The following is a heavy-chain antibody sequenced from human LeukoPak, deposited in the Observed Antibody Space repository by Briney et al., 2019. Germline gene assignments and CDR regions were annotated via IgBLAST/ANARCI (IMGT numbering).Heavy chain of an antibody. Sequence: ASVKVSCKASGYTFTSYDFNWVRQATGQRPEWMGWMSPNSGDTGYAQKFQDRVTMTRNTSISTAYMELSSLRSEDTAVYYCARVRAVAGTKAGLGYWGQGTLVTVSS. CDR2: MSPNSGDT. J-gene: IGHJ4*02. CDR1: GYTFTSYD. CDR3: ARVRAVAGTKAGLGY. D-gene: IGHD6-19*01. V-gene: IGHV1-8*01.